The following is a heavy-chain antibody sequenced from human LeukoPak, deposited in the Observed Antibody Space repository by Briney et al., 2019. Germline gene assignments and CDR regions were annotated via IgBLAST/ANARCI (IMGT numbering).Heavy chain of an antibody. V-gene: IGHV4-59*12. D-gene: IGHD3-3*02. J-gene: IGHJ3*02. CDR2: MYSSGST. CDR1: GVSISSYY. CDR3: ARERIRPSLGSDAFDI. Sequence: SETLSLTCTVSGVSISSYYWSWIRQPPGKGLEWIRYMYSSGSTNYTPSLKSRVTISGDTSKNQFSLKLTSVTAADTAVYYCARERIRPSLGSDAFDIWGQGTMVTVSS.